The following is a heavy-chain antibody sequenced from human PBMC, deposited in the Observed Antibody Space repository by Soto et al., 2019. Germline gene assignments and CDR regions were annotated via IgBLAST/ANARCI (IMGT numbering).Heavy chain of an antibody. CDR1: GGSFSAYC. CDR2: INHSGGT. CDR3: ARGRGVLLWFGDLNWFDP. D-gene: IGHD3-10*01. V-gene: IGHV4-34*01. Sequence: SVTMCVTCAVDGGSFSAYCWSWIRQTPGKGLEWIGEINHSGGTNYNPSLKSRVTISVDTSKNQFSLKLSSVTAADTAVYYCARGRGVLLWFGDLNWFDPWGQGTLVTVSS. J-gene: IGHJ5*02.